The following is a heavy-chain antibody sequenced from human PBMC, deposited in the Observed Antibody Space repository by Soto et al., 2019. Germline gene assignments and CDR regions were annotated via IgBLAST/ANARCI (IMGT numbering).Heavy chain of an antibody. CDR3: AREGDYHSSTGYRPHGY. CDR1: GGSIGGFH. J-gene: IGHJ4*02. V-gene: IGHV4-31*03. D-gene: IGHD3-22*01. Sequence: QVQLQESGPGLVEPSQTLSLTCTVSGGSIGGFHWSWIRQHPGKGLEWLGYMYNSGITSYNPSLKCRVAFSIDKSTTHFSLQLNSVTAADTAVYYCAREGDYHSSTGYRPHGYWGQGTLVTVSS. CDR2: MYNSGIT.